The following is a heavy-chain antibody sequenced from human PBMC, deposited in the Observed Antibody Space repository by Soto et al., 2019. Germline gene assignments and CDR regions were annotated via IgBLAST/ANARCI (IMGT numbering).Heavy chain of an antibody. D-gene: IGHD4-4*01. Sequence: ASVRVSCKXSGYTFTSYYMHWVRQAPGQGLEWMGIINPSGGSTSYAQKLQGRVTMTRDTSTSTVYMELSSLRSEDTAVYYCASGGGYGMTSGYWGQGTLVTVSS. CDR1: GYTFTSYY. CDR3: ASGGGYGMTSGY. J-gene: IGHJ4*02. V-gene: IGHV1-46*01. CDR2: INPSGGST.